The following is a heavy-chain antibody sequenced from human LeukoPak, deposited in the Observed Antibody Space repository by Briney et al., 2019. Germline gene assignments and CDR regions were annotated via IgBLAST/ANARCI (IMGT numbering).Heavy chain of an antibody. CDR1: GGTFSSYA. CDR2: IIPIFGTA. CDR3: ARDRYCSSTSCYPGPPNFDY. Sequence: ASVKVSCKASGGTFSSYAISWVRQAPGQGLEWMGGIIPIFGTANYAQKFQGRVTITADESTSTACMELSSLRSEDTAVYYCARDRYCSSTSCYPGPPNFDYWGQGTLVTVSS. D-gene: IGHD2-2*01. V-gene: IGHV1-69*13. J-gene: IGHJ4*02.